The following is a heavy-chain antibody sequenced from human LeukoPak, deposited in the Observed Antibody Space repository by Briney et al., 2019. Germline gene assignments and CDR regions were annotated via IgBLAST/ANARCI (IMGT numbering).Heavy chain of an antibody. V-gene: IGHV4-4*07. CDR3: ARSGITFGGVIVYFDY. CDR1: GGSISSYY. CDR2: TYTSGST. Sequence: SETLSLTCTVSGGSISSYYRSWIRQPAGKGLEWIGRTYTSGSTNYNPSLKGRVTMSVDTSKNQFSLKLSSVTAADTAVYYCARSGITFGGVIVYFDYWGQGTLVTVSS. J-gene: IGHJ4*02. D-gene: IGHD3-16*02.